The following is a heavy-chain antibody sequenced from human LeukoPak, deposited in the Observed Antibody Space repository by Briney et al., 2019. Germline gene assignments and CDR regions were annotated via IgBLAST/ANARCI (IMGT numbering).Heavy chain of an antibody. CDR2: IYYSGST. J-gene: IGHJ6*02. Sequence: SETLSLTCTVSGGSISSYYWSWIRQPPGKGLEWIGYIYYSGSTNYNPSLKSRVTISVDTSKNQFSLQLNSVTPEDTAVYYCMREGAGMDVWGQGTTVTVSS. V-gene: IGHV4-59*12. D-gene: IGHD3-16*01. CDR3: MREGAGMDV. CDR1: GGSISSYY.